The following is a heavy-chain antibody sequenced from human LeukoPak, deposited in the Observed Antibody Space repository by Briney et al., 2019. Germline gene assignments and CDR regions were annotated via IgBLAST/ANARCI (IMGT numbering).Heavy chain of an antibody. CDR3: ARQETSIYNGAFDI. V-gene: IGHV3-7*01. CDR2: IKKDGNEK. J-gene: IGHJ3*02. CDR1: GLPFSTYW. Sequence: QPGGSLRLSCAASGLPFSTYWMSWVRQAPGKGLEWVANIKKDGNEKYYVDSVKGRFTISRDNAKNSLYLQMNSLRADDTAVYHCARQETSIYNGAFDIWGQGTMVTVSS. D-gene: IGHD1-1*01.